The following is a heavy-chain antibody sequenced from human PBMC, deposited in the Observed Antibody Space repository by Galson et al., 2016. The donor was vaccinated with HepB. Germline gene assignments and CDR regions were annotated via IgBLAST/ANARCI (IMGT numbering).Heavy chain of an antibody. V-gene: IGHV4-4*02. D-gene: IGHD4/OR15-4a*01. CDR3: TRGTLGTAATMAFDY. CDR1: GDSISSEYW. J-gene: IGHJ4*02. CDR2: IYQTGTA. Sequence: SETLSLTCAVSGDSISSEYWWSWVRHFPGKELEWIGEIYQTGTANYNPSFTRRATISVDKSKNQFSLRLDSVTAADTAVYYCTRGTLGTAATMAFDYWGQGTLVSVSS.